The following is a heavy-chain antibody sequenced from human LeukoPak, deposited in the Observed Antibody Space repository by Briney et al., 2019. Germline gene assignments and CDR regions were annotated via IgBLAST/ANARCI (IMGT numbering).Heavy chain of an antibody. D-gene: IGHD4-17*01. CDR2: IIPIFGTA. Sequence: SSVQVSCKASGGTFSSYAISWVRQAPGQGLEWMGGIIPIFGTANYAQKFQGRVTITTDESTSTAYMELSSLRSEDTAVYYCARGGRTVTPNIVYFDYWGQGTLVTVSS. V-gene: IGHV1-69*05. CDR3: ARGGRTVTPNIVYFDY. J-gene: IGHJ4*02. CDR1: GGTFSSYA.